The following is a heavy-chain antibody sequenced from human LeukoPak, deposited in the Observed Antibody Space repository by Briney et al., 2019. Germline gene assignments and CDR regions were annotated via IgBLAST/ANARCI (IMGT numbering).Heavy chain of an antibody. CDR3: ARHYTYYDFWSGYSYYYYMDV. D-gene: IGHD3-3*01. CDR1: GGSISSYY. V-gene: IGHV4-4*09. CDR2: IYTSGST. Sequence: SETLSLTCTVSGGSISSYYWSWIRQPPGKVLDWIGYIYTSGSTNYNPSLKSRVTISVDTSKNQLSLTLSAVTAADTAVYYCARHYTYYDFWSGYSYYYYMDVWGKGTTVTVSS. J-gene: IGHJ6*03.